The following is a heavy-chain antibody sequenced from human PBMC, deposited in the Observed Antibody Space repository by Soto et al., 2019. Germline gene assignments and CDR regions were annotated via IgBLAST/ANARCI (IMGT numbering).Heavy chain of an antibody. CDR2: IWYDGSNE. CDR1: GFTFSSYG. D-gene: IGHD6-19*01. Sequence: QVQLVESGGGVVQPGRSLRLSCAASGFTFSSYGMHWVRQAPGKGLEWVALIWYDGSNEYYVDSVKGRFTISRDNSKNTLFLQMNSLRAEDTAMYYCARDEYSSGTWYLQHWGQGTLVTVSS. CDR3: ARDEYSSGTWYLQH. J-gene: IGHJ1*01. V-gene: IGHV3-33*01.